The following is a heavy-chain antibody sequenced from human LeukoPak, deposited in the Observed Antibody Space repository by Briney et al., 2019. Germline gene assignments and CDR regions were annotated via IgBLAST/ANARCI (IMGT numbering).Heavy chain of an antibody. CDR3: ARVGGSNAFDI. V-gene: IGHV3-74*01. J-gene: IGHJ3*02. CDR1: GFTFSSYW. Sequence: GGTLRLSCAASGFTFSSYWVHWVRHAPGKGLVWVSPINSDGSSTSYADSVKGRFTISRDDAKNTLSLQMNSLRAEDTAVYYCARVGGSNAFDIWGQGTMVIVSS. CDR2: INSDGSST. D-gene: IGHD1-26*01.